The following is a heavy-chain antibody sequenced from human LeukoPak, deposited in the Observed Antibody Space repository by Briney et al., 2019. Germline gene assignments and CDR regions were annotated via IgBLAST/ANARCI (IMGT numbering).Heavy chain of an antibody. D-gene: IGHD2-15*01. CDR1: GFTFSHYS. Sequence: GGSLRLSCAASGFTFSHYSTNWVRQAPGNGLEWVSSISSSSNYIYYADSVKGRFSISRDNAKNSVYLQMNSLRAEDTAVYYCARVRARYGVVVAATSDYWGQGTLVTVSS. J-gene: IGHJ4*02. CDR3: ARVRARYGVVVAATSDY. CDR2: ISSSSNYI. V-gene: IGHV3-21*01.